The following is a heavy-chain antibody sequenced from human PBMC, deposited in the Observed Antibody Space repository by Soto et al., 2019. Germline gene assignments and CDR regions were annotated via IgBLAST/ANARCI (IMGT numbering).Heavy chain of an antibody. J-gene: IGHJ4*02. CDR1: GASINSGDSY. V-gene: IGHV4-31*03. Sequence: SETLSLTCTVSGASINSGDSYWNWIRQQPGEGLQWIGYITYRGATYSIPSLKSRVTMSVDTSKNQFSLKLSSVSAADTGMYYCARDPGESLRFFDYWGQGAPVTVSS. CDR3: ARDPGESLRFFDY. D-gene: IGHD3-10*01. CDR2: ITYRGAT.